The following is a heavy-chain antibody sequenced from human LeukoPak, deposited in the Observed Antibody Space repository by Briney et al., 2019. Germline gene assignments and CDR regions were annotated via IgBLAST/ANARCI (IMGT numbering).Heavy chain of an antibody. Sequence: GGSLRLSCAASGFTFSSYWMSWVRQAPGKGLEWVANIKQDGSEKYYVDSVKGRFTISRDNAKNSLYLQMNSLRAEDTAVYYCATSQDWLLYSFDYWGQGTLVTVSS. CDR1: GFTFSSYW. CDR3: ATSQDWLLYSFDY. J-gene: IGHJ4*02. D-gene: IGHD3/OR15-3a*01. CDR2: IKQDGSEK. V-gene: IGHV3-7*01.